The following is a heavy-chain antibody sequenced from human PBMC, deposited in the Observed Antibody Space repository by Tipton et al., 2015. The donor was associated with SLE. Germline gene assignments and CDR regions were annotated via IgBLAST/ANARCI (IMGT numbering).Heavy chain of an antibody. CDR2: ISYDGSNK. CDR1: GFTFSFFS. D-gene: IGHD6-19*01. CDR3: ASELGQWAFDI. V-gene: IGHV3-30*03. J-gene: IGHJ3*02. Sequence: SLRLSCAASGFTFSFFSMHWVCQSPGKGLGWVAVISYDGSNKYYADSVKGRFTISRDNSKNTLYLQMNSLRAEDTAVYYCASELGQWAFDIWGQGTMVTVSS.